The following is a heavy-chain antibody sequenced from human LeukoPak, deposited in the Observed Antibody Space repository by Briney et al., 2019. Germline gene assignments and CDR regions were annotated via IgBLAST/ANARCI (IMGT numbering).Heavy chain of an antibody. Sequence: SVKVSCKASGYTFASYGISWVRQAPGQGLEWMGRIIPVFGTANYAQKFQDRVTITADTVTTTAYMELTMLTSEDTAVYFCAKQGEIRQDYYMDVWGNGTAVTVSS. J-gene: IGHJ6*03. D-gene: IGHD1/OR15-1a*01. CDR2: IIPVFGTA. CDR3: AKQGEIRQDYYMDV. V-gene: IGHV1-69*06. CDR1: GYTFASYG.